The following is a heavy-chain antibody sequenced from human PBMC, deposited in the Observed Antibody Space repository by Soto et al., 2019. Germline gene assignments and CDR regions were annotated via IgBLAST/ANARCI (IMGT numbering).Heavy chain of an antibody. CDR2: IYHSGST. CDR1: GGSISSGGYS. J-gene: IGHJ5*02. D-gene: IGHD1-7*01. V-gene: IGHV4-30-2*01. Sequence: SETLSLTCAVSGGSISSGGYSWSWIRQPPGKGLEWIGYIYHSGSTYYNPSLKSRVTISVDRSKNQFSLKLSSVTAADTAVYHCASGNWNYGWFDPWGQGTLVTVSS. CDR3: ASGNWNYGWFDP.